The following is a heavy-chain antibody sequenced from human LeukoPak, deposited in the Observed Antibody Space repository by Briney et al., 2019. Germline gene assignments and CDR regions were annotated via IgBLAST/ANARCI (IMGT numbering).Heavy chain of an antibody. CDR2: IYYSGST. V-gene: IGHV4-59*01. J-gene: IGHJ3*02. Sequence: SETLSLTCTVSGGSISSYYWSWIRQPPGKGLEWIGYIYYSGSTNYNPSLKSRVTISVDTSKNQFSLKLSSVTAADTAVYYCARVSGGITMIVRAWGAFDIWGQGTMVTVSS. CDR3: ARVSGGITMIVRAWGAFDI. CDR1: GGSISSYY. D-gene: IGHD3-22*01.